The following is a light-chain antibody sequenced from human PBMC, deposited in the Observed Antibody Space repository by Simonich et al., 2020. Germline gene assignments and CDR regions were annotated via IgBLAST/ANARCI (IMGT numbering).Light chain of an antibody. Sequence: QSALTQPASVSGSPGQSITISCTGTSSDVGGYNYVPWYQQHPGKAPKLMIYDVSKRPSGVSNRFSGSKSGNTASLTISGLQAEDDAYYYCSSYTSSSTWVFGGGTKLTVL. CDR3: SSYTSSSTWV. J-gene: IGLJ3*02. CDR1: SSDVGGYNY. V-gene: IGLV2-14*01. CDR2: DVS.